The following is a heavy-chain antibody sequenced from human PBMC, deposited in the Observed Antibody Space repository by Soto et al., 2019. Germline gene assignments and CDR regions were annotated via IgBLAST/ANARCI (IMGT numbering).Heavy chain of an antibody. CDR3: ARESEDGVPGDY. V-gene: IGHV1-3*01. Sequence: QVQLVQSGAEVKEPGASVRVSCKASGYTFTSHPLHWARQAPGQGLEWMGWIIVSNGSPRYAPQFQGRVTFGRDTSATTAYMELSSLTSEDTAVYYCARESEDGVPGDYWGQGTLVVVSS. D-gene: IGHD3-3*01. CDR2: IIVSNGSP. J-gene: IGHJ4*02. CDR1: GYTFTSHP.